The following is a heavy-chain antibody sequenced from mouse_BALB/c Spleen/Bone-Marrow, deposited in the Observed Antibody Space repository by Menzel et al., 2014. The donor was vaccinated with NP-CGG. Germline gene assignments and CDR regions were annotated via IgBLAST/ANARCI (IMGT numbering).Heavy chain of an antibody. V-gene: IGHV14-3*02. CDR2: IDPANGNT. Sequence: EVQLQQSGAELVKPGASVKLSCTASGFNIKDTYIHWVKQRPEQGLEWMGRIDPANGNTKYDPKFQGKATITADTSSNTAYLHLSSLTSEDTAVYYCARYRYYGSSGWDYWGQGTSVTVSS. CDR3: ARYRYYGSSGWDY. CDR1: GFNIKDTY. J-gene: IGHJ4*01. D-gene: IGHD1-1*01.